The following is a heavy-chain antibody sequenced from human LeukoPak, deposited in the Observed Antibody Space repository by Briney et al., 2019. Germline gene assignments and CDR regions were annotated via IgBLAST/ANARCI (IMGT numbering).Heavy chain of an antibody. D-gene: IGHD1-26*01. V-gene: IGHV4-59*11. Sequence: SETLTLTCTASGFTISSHYWSWIRQPPGKGLEWIAYIYYSGSTNYNPSHISRVTISVDTSKNQFSLKLSSVTAADTAVYYCAKGVEGATIWGQGTLVTVSS. J-gene: IGHJ4*02. CDR2: IYYSGST. CDR1: GFTISSHY. CDR3: AKGVEGATI.